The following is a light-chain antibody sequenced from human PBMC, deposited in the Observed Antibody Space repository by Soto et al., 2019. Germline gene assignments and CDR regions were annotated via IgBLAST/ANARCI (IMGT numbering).Light chain of an antibody. V-gene: IGKV3-20*01. CDR3: QQTFSTLLS. Sequence: EIVLTQSPGTLSLSPGERATLSCRASQSVSSGYLAWYQQKHGQAPRLVIYGASSRAAGIPDRFSGSGSGTDFTLTISKLEPEDFATYYCQQTFSTLLSFGGGTKVEIK. CDR1: QSVSSGY. J-gene: IGKJ4*01. CDR2: GAS.